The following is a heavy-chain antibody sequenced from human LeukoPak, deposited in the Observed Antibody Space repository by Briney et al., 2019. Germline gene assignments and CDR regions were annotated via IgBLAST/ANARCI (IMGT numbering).Heavy chain of an antibody. Sequence: PSETLSLTCAVYGGSFSGYYWSWIRQPPGKGLEWIGEINHSGSTNYNPSLKSRVTISIGTSKNQISLILSSVTAADTAVYYCARRPAYYDTTGYYFTFDYWGQGTLVTVSS. CDR1: GGSFSGYY. V-gene: IGHV4-34*01. D-gene: IGHD3-22*01. CDR3: ARRPAYYDTTGYYFTFDY. CDR2: INHSGST. J-gene: IGHJ4*02.